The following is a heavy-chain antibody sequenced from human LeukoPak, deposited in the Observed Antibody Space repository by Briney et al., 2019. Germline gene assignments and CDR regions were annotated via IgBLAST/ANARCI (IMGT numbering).Heavy chain of an antibody. CDR1: GSSISSGGYY. CDR3: ASEIAVAGTGWFDP. V-gene: IGHV4-61*02. D-gene: IGHD6-19*01. J-gene: IGHJ5*02. Sequence: SEALSLTCTVSGSSISSGGYYWSWIRQPPGKGLEWIGRIYTSGSTNYNPSLKSRVTMSVDTSKNQFSLKLSSVTAADTAVYYCASEIAVAGTGWFDPWGQGTLVTVSS. CDR2: IYTSGST.